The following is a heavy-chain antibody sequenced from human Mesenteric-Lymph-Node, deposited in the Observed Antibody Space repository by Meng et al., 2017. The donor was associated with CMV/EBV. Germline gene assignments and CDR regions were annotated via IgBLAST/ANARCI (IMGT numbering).Heavy chain of an antibody. Sequence: GGSLRLSCAASGFTFSSYGIHWVRQAPGKGLEWVAFIRYDGSNKYYADSVKGRFTISRDNSKNTLYLQMNSLRAEDTAVYYCARLPYCSGGSCADYWGQGTLVTVSS. V-gene: IGHV3-30*02. CDR1: GFTFSSYG. CDR3: ARLPYCSGGSCADY. CDR2: IRYDGSNK. J-gene: IGHJ4*02. D-gene: IGHD2-15*01.